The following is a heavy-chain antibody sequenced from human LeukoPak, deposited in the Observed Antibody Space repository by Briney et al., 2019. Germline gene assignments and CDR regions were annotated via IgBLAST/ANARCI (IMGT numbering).Heavy chain of an antibody. J-gene: IGHJ6*04. CDR2: IWYDGSNK. CDR1: VFTFSSYG. D-gene: IGHD3-10*01. Sequence: GGSLRLSCVASVFTFSSYGMQWVRQAPGKGLEWVAVIWYDGSNKYYADSVKGRFTISRDNSKNTLYLQMNSLRAEDTAVYYCARDSTYYYGSGHYYSMDVWGKGTTVTVSS. V-gene: IGHV3-33*01. CDR3: ARDSTYYYGSGHYYSMDV.